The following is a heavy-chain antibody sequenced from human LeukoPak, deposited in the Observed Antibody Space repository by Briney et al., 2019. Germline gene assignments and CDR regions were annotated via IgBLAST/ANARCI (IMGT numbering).Heavy chain of an antibody. CDR3: ARAGYSSSWYGHDAFDI. CDR1: GGSISSYY. D-gene: IGHD6-13*01. J-gene: IGHJ3*02. CDR2: IYYSGST. Sequence: SETLSLTCTVPGGSISSYYWSWIRQPPGKGLEWIGYIYYSGSTNYNPSLKSRVTISVDTSKNQFSLKLSSVTAADTAVYYCARAGYSSSWYGHDAFDIWGQGTMVTVSS. V-gene: IGHV4-59*01.